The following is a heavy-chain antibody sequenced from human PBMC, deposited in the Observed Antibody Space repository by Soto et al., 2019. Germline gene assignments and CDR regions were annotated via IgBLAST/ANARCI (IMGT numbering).Heavy chain of an antibody. CDR1: GFTFSSYA. D-gene: IGHD2-2*01. V-gene: IGHV3-23*01. CDR2: ISGSGGST. Sequence: EVQLLESGGGLVQPGGSLRLSCAASGFTFSSYAMSWVRQAPGKGLEWVSDISGSGGSTYYADSVKGRFTISRDNSKNTLYLQKNSLRAEDTAVYYCARPSALVVPAAPFDCWGQGTLVTVSS. J-gene: IGHJ4*02. CDR3: ARPSALVVPAAPFDC.